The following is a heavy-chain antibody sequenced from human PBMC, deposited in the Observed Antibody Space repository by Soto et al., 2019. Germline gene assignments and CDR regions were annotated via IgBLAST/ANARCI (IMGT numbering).Heavy chain of an antibody. CDR2: IYYSGST. V-gene: IGHV4-39*01. CDR1: GGSISSSSYY. CDR3: APSNWFDP. J-gene: IGHJ5*02. Sequence: QLQLQESGPGLVKPSETLSLTCTVSGGSISSSSYYWGWIRQPPGKGLEWIGRIYYSGSTYYNPSRKSRVTISLDTSKNQFSLKLSSVTAADTAVYYCAPSNWFDPWGQGTLVTVSS.